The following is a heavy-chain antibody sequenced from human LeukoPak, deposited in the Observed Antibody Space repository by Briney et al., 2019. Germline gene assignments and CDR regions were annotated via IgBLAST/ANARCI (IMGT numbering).Heavy chain of an antibody. V-gene: IGHV4-59*01. CDR2: IYYSGST. D-gene: IGHD5-18*01. Sequence: SETLSLTCTVSGGSISSYYWSWIRQPPGKGLEWIGYIYYSGSTNYDPSLKSRVTIPVDTSKNQFSLKLSSVTAADTAVYYCAREGYSYGPFDYWGQGTLVTVSS. J-gene: IGHJ4*02. CDR3: AREGYSYGPFDY. CDR1: GGSISSYY.